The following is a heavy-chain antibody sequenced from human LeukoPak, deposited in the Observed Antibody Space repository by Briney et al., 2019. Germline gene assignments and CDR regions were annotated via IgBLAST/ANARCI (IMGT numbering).Heavy chain of an antibody. V-gene: IGHV3-21*04. CDR3: VATFTVFGVISTIE. Sequence: GGSLRLSCAASGFTFSSYSMNWVRQAPGKGLEWVSSISSSSSYIYYADSVKGRFTISRDNAKNSLYLQMNSLRVEDTAAYYCVATFTVFGVISTIEWGQGTLVTVSS. J-gene: IGHJ4*02. CDR1: GFTFSSYS. CDR2: ISSSSSYI. D-gene: IGHD3-3*01.